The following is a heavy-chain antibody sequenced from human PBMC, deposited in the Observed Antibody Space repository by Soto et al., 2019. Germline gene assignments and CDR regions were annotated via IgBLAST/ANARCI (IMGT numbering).Heavy chain of an antibody. CDR3: TTTSRSGWSS. CDR1: GFTFSNAW. D-gene: IGHD6-19*01. CDR2: IKSNTDGGTT. Sequence: EAQLVESGGGLVQPGGSLRLSCAASGFTFSNAWMNWVRQAPGQGLEWVGRIKSNTDGGTTDYAAPVNGRFTISREDSKNTRYLQMDSLKTEDTAVYYCTTTSRSGWSSWGQGALVTVSS. J-gene: IGHJ4*02. V-gene: IGHV3-15*07.